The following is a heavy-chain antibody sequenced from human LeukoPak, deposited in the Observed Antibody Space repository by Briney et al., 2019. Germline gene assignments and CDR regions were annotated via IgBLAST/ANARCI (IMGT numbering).Heavy chain of an antibody. Sequence: PGGSLRLSCTASGFTFSSYRMHWVPQAPGKGLEWVAVIWYDGSHRQYADSVKCRFTISRDNSANTVFLQMHTLRPEDTAVYYCAKGDSYAPVEHWGLGTLVTVSS. CDR3: AKGDSYAPVEH. CDR2: IWYDGSHR. V-gene: IGHV3-33*02. J-gene: IGHJ1*01. D-gene: IGHD3-16*01. CDR1: GFTFSSYR.